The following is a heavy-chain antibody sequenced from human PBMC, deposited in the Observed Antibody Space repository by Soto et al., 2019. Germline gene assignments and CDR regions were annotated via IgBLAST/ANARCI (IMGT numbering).Heavy chain of an antibody. Sequence: GGSLRLSCAASGFTFSSYAMHWVRQAPGKGLENVSVITSSGGNTDYASSVKGRFTISRGNSKNTLYLQMGSLRAEDMAVYYCARRIPFGYGMDVWGQGTTVTVSS. D-gene: IGHD2-21*01. CDR2: ITSSGGNT. CDR3: ARRIPFGYGMDV. CDR1: GFTFSSYA. V-gene: IGHV3-64*01. J-gene: IGHJ6*02.